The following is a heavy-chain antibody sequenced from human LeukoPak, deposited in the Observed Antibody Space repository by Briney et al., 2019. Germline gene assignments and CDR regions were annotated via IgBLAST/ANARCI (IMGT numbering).Heavy chain of an antibody. Sequence: PGGSLRLSCAASGFTFSSYSMNWVRQAPGKGLEWVSYISTSSSTIYYADSVKGRFTISRDNSKNTLYLQMNSLRAEDTAVYYCAKAKYYYDSSVCFDYWGQGTLVTVSS. J-gene: IGHJ4*02. CDR2: ISTSSSTI. D-gene: IGHD3-22*01. CDR1: GFTFSSYS. CDR3: AKAKYYYDSSVCFDY. V-gene: IGHV3-48*01.